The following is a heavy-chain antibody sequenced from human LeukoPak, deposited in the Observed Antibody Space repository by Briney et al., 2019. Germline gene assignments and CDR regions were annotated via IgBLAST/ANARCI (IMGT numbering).Heavy chain of an antibody. D-gene: IGHD6-19*01. Sequence: SLRLSCAASGFTFSSYAMHWVRQAPGKGLEWVSGISWNSGSIGYADSVKGRFTISRDNAKNSLYLQMNSLRAEDTALYYCAKDIAPAVAGVYYYYGMDVWGQGTTVTVSS. CDR1: GFTFSSYA. V-gene: IGHV3-9*01. CDR3: AKDIAPAVAGVYYYYGMDV. J-gene: IGHJ6*02. CDR2: ISWNSGSI.